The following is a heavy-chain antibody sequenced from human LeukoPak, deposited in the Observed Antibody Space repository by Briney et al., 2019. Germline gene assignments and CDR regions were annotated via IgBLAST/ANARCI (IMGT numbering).Heavy chain of an antibody. CDR2: IYCSGST. CDR1: GASISGYY. CDR3: ASADFWSGYYNY. Sequence: TPSETLSLTCTVPGASISGYYWSWIRQHPGKGLEWIGYIYCSGSTYYNPSLKSRVTISVDTSKNQFSLKLSSVTAADTAVYYCASADFWSGYYNYWGQGTLVTVSS. J-gene: IGHJ4*02. V-gene: IGHV4-59*06. D-gene: IGHD3-3*01.